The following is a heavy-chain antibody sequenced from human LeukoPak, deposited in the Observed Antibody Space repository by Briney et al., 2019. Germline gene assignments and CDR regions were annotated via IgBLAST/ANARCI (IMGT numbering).Heavy chain of an antibody. J-gene: IGHJ4*02. Sequence: ASVKVSCKASGYTFTGYYMHWVRQAPGQGLEWMGWISAYNGNTNYAQKLQGRVTMTTDTSTSTAYMELRSLRSDDTAVYYCARDGRSRKDGSDYWGQGTLVTVSS. D-gene: IGHD5-24*01. V-gene: IGHV1-18*04. CDR1: GYTFTGYY. CDR3: ARDGRSRKDGSDY. CDR2: ISAYNGNT.